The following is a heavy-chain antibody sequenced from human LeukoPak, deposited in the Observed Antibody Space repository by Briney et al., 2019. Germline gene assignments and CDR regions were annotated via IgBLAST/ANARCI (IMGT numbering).Heavy chain of an antibody. D-gene: IGHD6-19*01. CDR2: INPNSGGT. J-gene: IGHJ4*02. CDR1: GYTFTGYY. Sequence: ASVKVSCKASGYTFTGYYMHWVRQAPGQGLEWMGWINPNSGGTNYTQKFQGRVTMTRDTSISTAYMELSRLRSDDTAVYYCARTAVADGWYFDYWGQGTLVTVSS. V-gene: IGHV1-2*02. CDR3: ARTAVADGWYFDY.